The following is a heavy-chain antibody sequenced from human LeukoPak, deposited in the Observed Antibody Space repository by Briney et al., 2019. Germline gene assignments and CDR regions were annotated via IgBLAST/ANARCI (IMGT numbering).Heavy chain of an antibody. J-gene: IGHJ4*02. CDR2: IKHDGSEK. V-gene: IGHV3-7*01. D-gene: IGHD6-13*01. CDR1: GFTLNSYW. Sequence: GGSLRLSCVGSGFTLNSYWMTWVRQAPGKGLEWVANIKHDGSEKYYVDSVKGRFTIFRDNAKNSLYLQMKSLRAEDTAVYFCARGGSSWYRRQPIDYWGQGILVTVSS. CDR3: ARGGSSWYRRQPIDY.